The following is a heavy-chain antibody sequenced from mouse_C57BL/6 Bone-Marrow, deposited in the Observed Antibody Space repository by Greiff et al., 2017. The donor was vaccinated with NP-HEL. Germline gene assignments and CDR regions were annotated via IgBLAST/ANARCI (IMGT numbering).Heavy chain of an antibody. J-gene: IGHJ1*03. Sequence: VQLQESGSELRSPGSSVKLSCKDFDSEVFPIAYMSWVRQKPGHGFEWIGGILPSIGRTIYGEKFEDKATLVADTLSNTAYLELNSLTSEDSAIYYCARRDGSSPYWYFDVWGTGTTVTVAS. V-gene: IGHV15-2*01. CDR2: ILPSIGRT. CDR3: ARRDGSSPYWYFDV. D-gene: IGHD1-1*01. CDR1: DSEVFPIAY.